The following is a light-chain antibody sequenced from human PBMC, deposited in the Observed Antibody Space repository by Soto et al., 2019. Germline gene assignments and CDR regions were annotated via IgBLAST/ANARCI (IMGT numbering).Light chain of an antibody. J-gene: IGKJ4*01. CDR2: VAS. CDR1: PSVGTC. V-gene: IGKV1-39*01. CDR3: QQSSNTPRT. Sequence: DIQMTQSPSSLSASVGVRVTITCRSRPSVGTCLSWYQQKQGKAPKLLINVASTLQGGVPSRFSGSGSGTDFTLAISSLQPEDFATYYCQQSSNTPRTFGGGTRVEIK.